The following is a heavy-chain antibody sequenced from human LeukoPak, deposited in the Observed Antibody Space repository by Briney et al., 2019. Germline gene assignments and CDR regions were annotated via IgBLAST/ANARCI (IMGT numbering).Heavy chain of an antibody. Sequence: GGSLRLSCAASGFTFSSYAMSWVRQAPGKGLEWVSAISGSGGSTYYADSGKGRFTISRDTSKNTLYLQMNSLRAEDTAVYYCARRLSSSWYGEYFDYWGQGTLVTVSS. CDR1: GFTFSSYA. CDR3: ARRLSSSWYGEYFDY. CDR2: ISGSGGST. V-gene: IGHV3-23*01. D-gene: IGHD6-13*01. J-gene: IGHJ4*02.